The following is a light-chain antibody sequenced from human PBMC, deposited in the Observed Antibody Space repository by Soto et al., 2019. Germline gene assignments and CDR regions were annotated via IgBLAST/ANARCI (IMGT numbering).Light chain of an antibody. J-gene: IGLJ2*01. CDR1: SSDVGGYNY. CDR2: EVS. V-gene: IGLV2-8*01. Sequence: QSALTHPPSASWSPVRAVTISCTRTSSDVGGYNYVSWYQQHPGKAPKLMIYEVSKRPSGVPDRFSGSKSGNTASLTVSGLQAEDEADYYCSSYAGSKGVFGGGTKLPVL. CDR3: SSYAGSKGV.